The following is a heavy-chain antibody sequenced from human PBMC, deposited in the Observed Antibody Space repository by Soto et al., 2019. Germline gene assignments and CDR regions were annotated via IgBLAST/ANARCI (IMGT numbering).Heavy chain of an antibody. D-gene: IGHD3-22*01. J-gene: IGHJ4*01. CDR3: ARTYDSSGYPTYFAY. CDR1: DGSISSYY. Sequence: SQNCTVGDGSISSYYWSRNRKHPGKGLEWIGYIYYSGSTNYNPSLKSRVTISVDTSKNQFSLKLSSVTAADTAVYYCARTYDSSGYPTYFAYWGHGTLVTVSS. V-gene: IGHV4-59*01. CDR2: IYYSGST.